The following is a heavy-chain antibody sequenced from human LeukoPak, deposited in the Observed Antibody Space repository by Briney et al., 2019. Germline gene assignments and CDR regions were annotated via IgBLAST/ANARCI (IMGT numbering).Heavy chain of an antibody. CDR2: ISPYNADT. D-gene: IGHD4-17*01. CDR1: GYTFSDYS. V-gene: IGHV1-18*01. Sequence: GASVKVSCKASGYTFSDYSLTRVRQAPGQGLEWMGWISPYNADTNYAQNFQGRVTMNTDRSTRTAYMELRNLRSDDTAVYYCARVTTVTRSPWSWGPKKIGQEVNWFDPWGQGTLITVS. CDR3: ARVTTVTRSPWSWGPKKIGQEVNWFDP. J-gene: IGHJ5*02.